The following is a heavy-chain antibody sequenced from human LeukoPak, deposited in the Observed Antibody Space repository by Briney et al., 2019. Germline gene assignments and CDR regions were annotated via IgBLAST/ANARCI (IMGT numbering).Heavy chain of an antibody. V-gene: IGHV4-59*01. D-gene: IGHD3-3*01. CDR3: ARAPSDFWSGYYDAFDI. CDR2: IYYSGST. CDR1: GGSISSYY. Sequence: SETLSLTCTVSGGSISSYYWSWIRQPPGKGLEWIGYIYYSGSTNYNPSLKSRVTISVDTSKNQFSLKLSSVTAADTAVYYCARAPSDFWSGYYDAFDIWGQGTMVTVSS. J-gene: IGHJ3*02.